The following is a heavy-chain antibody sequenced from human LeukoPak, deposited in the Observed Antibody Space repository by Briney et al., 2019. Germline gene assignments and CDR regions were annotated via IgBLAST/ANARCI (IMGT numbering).Heavy chain of an antibody. V-gene: IGHV3-7*01. CDR3: VRDGGVSGYDLLDY. CDR2: INQDGSKE. D-gene: IGHD5-12*01. J-gene: IGHJ4*02. CDR1: GFTFSIFW. Sequence: GGSLRLSCAASGFTFSIFWMTWVRQAQGKGLKWLAHINQDGSKEYYMDSVKARFTISRDNAKNSLSLQMNSLRAEDTAVYYCVRDGGVSGYDLLDYWGQGTLVTVSS.